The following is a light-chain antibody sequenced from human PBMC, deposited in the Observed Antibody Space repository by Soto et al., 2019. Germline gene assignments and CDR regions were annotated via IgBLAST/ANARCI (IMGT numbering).Light chain of an antibody. CDR1: SSNIGSNY. CDR3: AAWDDSLSGVV. Sequence: QSVLTQPPSASGTPGQRVTISCSGSSSNIGSNYVYWYQQLPGTVPHLLIYRNSERPSGVPARFSGSKSGTSASLAISGLRSEDEADYYCAAWDDSLSGVVFGGGTKLTVL. J-gene: IGLJ2*01. V-gene: IGLV1-47*01. CDR2: RNS.